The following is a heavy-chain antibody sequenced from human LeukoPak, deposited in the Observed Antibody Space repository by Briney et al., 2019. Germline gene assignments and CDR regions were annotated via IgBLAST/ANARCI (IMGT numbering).Heavy chain of an antibody. Sequence: PGGSLRLSCAASGFTFSDYYMSWIRQAPGKGLEWASYISSSSSYTNYADSVKGRFTISRDNAKNSLYLQMNSLRAEDTAVYYCAKPGIAAAGFFDYWGQGTLVTVSS. CDR2: ISSSSSYT. J-gene: IGHJ4*02. CDR1: GFTFSDYY. V-gene: IGHV3-11*03. CDR3: AKPGIAAAGFFDY. D-gene: IGHD6-13*01.